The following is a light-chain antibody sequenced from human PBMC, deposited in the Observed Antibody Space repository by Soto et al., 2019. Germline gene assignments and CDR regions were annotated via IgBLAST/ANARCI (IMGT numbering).Light chain of an antibody. J-gene: IGLJ1*01. Sequence: QSALAQPASVSGSPVQSITSSCTGASGYVGTYSLVSWYQQHPGKAPKVVIYEGHKRPSGVPDRFSGSTSVNTASLTISGLQTDDEADYYCCLYVGATTYVFGTGTKLTVL. CDR2: EGH. V-gene: IGLV2-23*01. CDR1: SGYVGTYSL. CDR3: CLYVGATTYV.